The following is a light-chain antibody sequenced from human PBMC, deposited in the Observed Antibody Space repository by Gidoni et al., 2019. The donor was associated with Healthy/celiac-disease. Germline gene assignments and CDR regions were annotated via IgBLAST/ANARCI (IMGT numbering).Light chain of an antibody. V-gene: IGLV1-40*01. CDR1: SSNIGAGYD. CDR2: GNS. J-gene: IGLJ2*01. Sequence: QSVLTQPPSVSGAPGQRVTISCTGSSSNIGAGYDVHWYPQLPGTAPKLLIYGNSNRPSGVPDRFSGSKSGTSASLAITGLQAEDEADYYCQSYDSSLRVVFGGGTKLTAL. CDR3: QSYDSSLRVV.